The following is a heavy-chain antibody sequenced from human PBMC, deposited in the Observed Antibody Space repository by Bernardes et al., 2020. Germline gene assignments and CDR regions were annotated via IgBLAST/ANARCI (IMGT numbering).Heavy chain of an antibody. J-gene: IGHJ5*02. CDR2: ISYDGSNK. CDR3: AKDPSRLTTTWLT. D-gene: IGHD1-26*01. CDR1: GFTFSSYG. Sequence: GGSLRLSCAASGFTFSSYGMHWVRQAPGKGLEWVAVISYDGSNKYYADSVKGRFTISRDNSKNTLYLQMNSLRAEDTAVYYCAKDPSRLTTTWLTWGQGTLVTVSS. V-gene: IGHV3-30*18.